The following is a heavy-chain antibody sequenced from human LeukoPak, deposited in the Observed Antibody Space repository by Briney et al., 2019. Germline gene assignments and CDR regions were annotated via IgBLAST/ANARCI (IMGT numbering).Heavy chain of an antibody. Sequence: SETLSLTCTVSGGSISSSSYYWGWIRQPPGKGLEWIGSIYYSGSTYYNPSLKSRVTISVDTSKNQFSLKLSSVTAADTAVYYCARPEQYYDILTGYYPDAFDIWGQGTMVTVSS. D-gene: IGHD3-9*01. CDR3: ARPEQYYDILTGYYPDAFDI. CDR2: IYYSGST. CDR1: GGSISSSSYY. V-gene: IGHV4-39*01. J-gene: IGHJ3*02.